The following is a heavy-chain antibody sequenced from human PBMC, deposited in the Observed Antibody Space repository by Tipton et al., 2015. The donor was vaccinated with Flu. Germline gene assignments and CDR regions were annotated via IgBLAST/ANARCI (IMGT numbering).Heavy chain of an antibody. CDR1: GGSISSGSYY. CDR2: IYYSGRT. J-gene: IGHJ1*01. Sequence: TLSLTCTVSGGSISSGSYYWGWIRQPPGKGLEWMGCIYYSGRTYYNPSLKSRVTLPVDTSKNQFSLKLSSVTAADTAVYYCAREKDSSGSEFFQQWGQGTLVTVSS. CDR3: AREKDSSGSEFFQQ. V-gene: IGHV4-39*07. D-gene: IGHD6-19*01.